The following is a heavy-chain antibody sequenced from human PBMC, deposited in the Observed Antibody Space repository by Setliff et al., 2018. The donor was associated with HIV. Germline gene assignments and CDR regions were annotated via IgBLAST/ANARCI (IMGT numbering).Heavy chain of an antibody. V-gene: IGHV1-2*02. J-gene: IGHJ3*02. Sequence: ASVKVSCKASGYIFTDYYIHWVRQAPGQGLEWMGWINPNGGYTNYAQKFLGRVTMTRDTSFTTAYLELSRLGSDDTAVYYCAKGPNFEDAFDIWGQGTVVTVSS. CDR2: INPNGGYT. CDR1: GYIFTDYY. D-gene: IGHD2-8*01. CDR3: AKGPNFEDAFDI.